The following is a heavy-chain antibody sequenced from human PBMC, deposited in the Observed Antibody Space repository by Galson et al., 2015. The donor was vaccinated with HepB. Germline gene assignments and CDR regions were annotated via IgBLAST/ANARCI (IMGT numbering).Heavy chain of an antibody. Sequence: SLKVSCKAAGYTFNNHAMHWVRQAPGLGLEWMGWINDGSGNTRYSEKFQGRVTITVDTSANTVYMELSSLRSEDTAVYYCARDRPPPVISGALDIWGQGTLVTVSS. CDR3: ARDRPPPVISGALDI. J-gene: IGHJ3*02. CDR1: GYTFNNHA. D-gene: IGHD3-10*01. CDR2: INDGSGNT. V-gene: IGHV1-3*01.